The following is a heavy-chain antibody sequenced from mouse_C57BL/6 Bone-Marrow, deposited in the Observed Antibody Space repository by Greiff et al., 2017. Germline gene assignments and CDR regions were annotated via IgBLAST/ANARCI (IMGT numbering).Heavy chain of an antibody. V-gene: IGHV1-22*01. CDR2: INPNNGGT. J-gene: IGHJ4*01. CDR1: GYTFTDYN. Sequence: EVQLQQSGPELVKPGASVKMSCKASGYTFTDYNMHWVKQSHGKSLEWIGYINPNNGGTSYNQKFKGKATLTVNKSSSTAYMELRSLTSEDSAVYYCARPYDYGPYYYAMDYWGQGTSVTVSS. D-gene: IGHD2-4*01. CDR3: ARPYDYGPYYYAMDY.